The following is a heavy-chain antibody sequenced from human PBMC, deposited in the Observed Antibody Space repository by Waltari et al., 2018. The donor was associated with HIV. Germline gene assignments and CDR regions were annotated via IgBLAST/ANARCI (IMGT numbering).Heavy chain of an antibody. D-gene: IGHD1-26*01. V-gene: IGHV3-21*02. CDR3: ARGLGSHFDY. CDR2: ISGSSHFI. J-gene: IGHJ4*02. CDR1: GFPFSTFN. Sequence: EVQLVESGGGLVKPGETMRLAWAASGFPFSTFNLNWLRQAPGKGLEWVSSISGSSHFIYYADLVKGRFTISRDNAKNSLYLQMSSLRAEDTAVYYCARGLGSHFDYWGQGTLVTVSS.